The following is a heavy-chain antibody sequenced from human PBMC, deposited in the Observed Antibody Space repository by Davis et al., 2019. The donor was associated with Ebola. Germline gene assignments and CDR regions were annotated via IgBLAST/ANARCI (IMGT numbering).Heavy chain of an antibody. CDR1: GGSISSYY. J-gene: IGHJ6*04. CDR2: IYTSGST. Sequence: PSETLSLTCTVSGGSISSYYWSWIRQPAGKGLEWIGRIYTSGSTNYNPSLKSRVTMSVDTSKNQFSLKLSSVTAADTAVYYCASSNLVGPDFWSGEYVWGKGTTVTVSS. D-gene: IGHD3-3*01. V-gene: IGHV4-4*07. CDR3: ASSNLVGPDFWSGEYV.